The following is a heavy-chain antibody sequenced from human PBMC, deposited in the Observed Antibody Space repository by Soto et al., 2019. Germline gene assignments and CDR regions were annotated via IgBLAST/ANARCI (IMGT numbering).Heavy chain of an antibody. CDR2: ISAYNGNT. J-gene: IGHJ4*02. CDR1: GCTFTSYG. CDR3: ARMWYYDSSGYRYFDY. D-gene: IGHD3-22*01. V-gene: IGHV1-18*01. Sequence: ASVKVSCKASGCTFTSYGISWVRQAPGQGLEWMGWISAYNGNTNYAQKLQGRVTMTTDTSTSTAYMELRSLRSDDTAVYYCARMWYYDSSGYRYFDYWGQGTLVTVSS.